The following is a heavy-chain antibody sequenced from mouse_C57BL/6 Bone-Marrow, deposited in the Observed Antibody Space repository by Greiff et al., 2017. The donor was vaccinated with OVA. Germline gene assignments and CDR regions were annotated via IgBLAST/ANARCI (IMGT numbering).Heavy chain of an antibody. CDR3: ASNYGGGFAMDY. CDR2: INPYNGGT. Sequence: EVQLVESGPVLVKPGASVKMSCKASGYTFTDYYMNWVKQSHGKSLEWIGDINPYNGGTSYNQKFKGKATLTVDKSSSTAYMELNSLTSEDSAVYYCASNYGGGFAMDYWGQGTSVTVSS. D-gene: IGHD1-1*01. CDR1: GYTFTDYY. V-gene: IGHV1-19*01. J-gene: IGHJ4*01.